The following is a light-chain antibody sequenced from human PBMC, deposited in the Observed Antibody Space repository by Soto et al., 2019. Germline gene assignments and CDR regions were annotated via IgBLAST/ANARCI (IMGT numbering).Light chain of an antibody. CDR2: SAS. J-gene: IGKJ4*01. V-gene: IGKV1-12*01. CDR1: QDIASW. CDR3: QQADSLPLN. Sequence: DIQLTQSPASVSASVGDRVTITCRARQDIASWLAWYQQKPGKSPNLLIYSASSLQSGVPSRFSGDGSATAFTLTISSLQPGDFATYYCQQADSLPLNFGGETKVEL.